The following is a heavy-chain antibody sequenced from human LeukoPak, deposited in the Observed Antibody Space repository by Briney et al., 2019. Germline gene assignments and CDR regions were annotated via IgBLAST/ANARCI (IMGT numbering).Heavy chain of an antibody. CDR2: IIPILGIA. Sequence: SVKVSCKASGATFGSYAISWVRRAPGQGLEWMGMIIPILGIANYAQKFQGRVTITADKSTSTAYMELSSLRSEDTAVYYCAKRGYSSSWYSPFDYWGQGTLVTVSS. CDR3: AKRGYSSSWYSPFDY. J-gene: IGHJ4*02. CDR1: GATFGSYA. V-gene: IGHV1-69*04. D-gene: IGHD6-13*01.